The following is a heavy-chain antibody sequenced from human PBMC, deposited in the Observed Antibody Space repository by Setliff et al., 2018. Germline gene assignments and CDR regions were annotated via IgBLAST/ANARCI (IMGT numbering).Heavy chain of an antibody. V-gene: IGHV3-64*02. CDR3: ARAAYSTRWYGYYYYMDV. CDR2: ISSNGSST. CDR1: GFTFSNYA. Sequence: PGGSLRLSCVASGFTFSNYAMHWVRQAPGKGLEYVSAISSNGSSTYYADSVKGRFTISRDNSKNTLYLQMGSLRAEDMAVYYCARAAYSTRWYGYYYYMDVWGKGTTVTVSS. D-gene: IGHD6-13*01. J-gene: IGHJ6*03.